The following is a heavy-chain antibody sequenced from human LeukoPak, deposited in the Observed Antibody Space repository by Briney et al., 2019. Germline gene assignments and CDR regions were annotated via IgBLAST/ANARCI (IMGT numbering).Heavy chain of an antibody. V-gene: IGHV3-74*01. CDR3: AKDASRYCSSTSCSSFDY. Sequence: GGSLRLSCAASGFTFSSYWMHWVRQAPGKGLVWVSRISSDGSSTSYADSVKGRFTISRDNAKNTLYLQMNSLRAEDTAVYYCAKDASRYCSSTSCSSFDYWGQGTLVTVSS. CDR2: ISSDGSST. J-gene: IGHJ4*02. CDR1: GFTFSSYW. D-gene: IGHD2-2*01.